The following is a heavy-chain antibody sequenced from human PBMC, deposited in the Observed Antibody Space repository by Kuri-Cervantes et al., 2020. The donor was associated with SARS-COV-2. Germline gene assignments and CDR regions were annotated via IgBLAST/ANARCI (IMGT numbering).Heavy chain of an antibody. V-gene: IGHV3-7*03. CDR2: IKQDGSEK. Sequence: GESLKSFCAASGFTFSGYWLSWVRQAPGKGLEWVANIKQDGSEKYYVDSVKGRFTISRDNAKNSLYLQMNSLRAEDTAVYYCAPYGGERIAVAGWGQGTLVTVSS. J-gene: IGHJ4*02. CDR3: APYGGERIAVAG. CDR1: GFTFSGYW. D-gene: IGHD6-19*01.